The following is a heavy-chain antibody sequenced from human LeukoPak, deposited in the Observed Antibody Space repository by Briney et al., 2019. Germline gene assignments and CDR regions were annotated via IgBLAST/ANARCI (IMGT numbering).Heavy chain of an antibody. Sequence: PGGSLRLSCEASGLIFSVYSMSWVRQAPGKGLEWVSTISTSSVYKYYADSVKGRFTISRDNAKNSLFLQMNSLRAEDTAMYYCARHDSSGYSPFWYFDRWGRGTLVTVSS. CDR1: GLIFSVYS. V-gene: IGHV3-21*01. D-gene: IGHD3-22*01. CDR2: ISTSSVYK. CDR3: ARHDSSGYSPFWYFDR. J-gene: IGHJ2*01.